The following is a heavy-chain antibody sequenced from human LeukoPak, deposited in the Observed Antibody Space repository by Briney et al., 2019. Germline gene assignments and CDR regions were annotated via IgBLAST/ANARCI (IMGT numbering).Heavy chain of an antibody. Sequence: PGGSLRLSCAASGFTFSDYYMSWIRQPPGKGLEWVSYISSSGTIIYYADSVRGRFTVSRDNAKNSLYLQMDSLSAEDTAVYYCASLRGVNRWGQGTLVTVSS. V-gene: IGHV3-11*01. D-gene: IGHD3-10*01. CDR2: ISSSGTII. J-gene: IGHJ4*02. CDR3: ASLRGVNR. CDR1: GFTFSDYY.